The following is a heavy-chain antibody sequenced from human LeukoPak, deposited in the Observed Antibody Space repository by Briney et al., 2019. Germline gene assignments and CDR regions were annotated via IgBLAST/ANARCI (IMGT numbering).Heavy chain of an antibody. J-gene: IGHJ4*02. CDR1: GGSISSYY. V-gene: IGHV4-59*01. CDR3: ARGYGVFPPYYFDY. D-gene: IGHD4-17*01. Sequence: PSETLPLTCTVSGGSISSYYWSWIRQPPGKGLEWIGYIYYSGSTNYNPSLKSRVTISVDTSKNQFSLKLSSVTAADTAVYYCARGYGVFPPYYFDYWGQGTLVTVSS. CDR2: IYYSGST.